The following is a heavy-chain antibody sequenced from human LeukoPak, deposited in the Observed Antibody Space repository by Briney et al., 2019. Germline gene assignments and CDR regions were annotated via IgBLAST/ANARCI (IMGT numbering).Heavy chain of an antibody. CDR2: ISGSGGST. D-gene: IGHD2-21*02. J-gene: IGHJ4*02. V-gene: IGHV3-23*01. CDR3: AKDLEVVTAIPDY. Sequence: GGSLRLSCAASGFTFSSYAMSWVRQAPGKGLEWVSAISGSGGSTYYADSAKGRFTISRDNSKNTLYLQMNSLRAEDTAVYYCAKDLEVVTAIPDYWGQGTLVTVSS. CDR1: GFTFSSYA.